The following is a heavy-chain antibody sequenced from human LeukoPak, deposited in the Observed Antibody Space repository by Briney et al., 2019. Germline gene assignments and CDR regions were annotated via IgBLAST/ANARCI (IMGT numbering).Heavy chain of an antibody. Sequence: PSETLSLTCAVYGGSFSGYYWSWIRQPPGKGLEWIGEINHSGSTNYNPSLKSRVTISVDTSRNQFSLKLSSVTAADTAVYYCARDGDYYDSSDRQDAFDYWGQGTLVTVSS. CDR2: INHSGST. CDR1: GGSFSGYY. CDR3: ARDGDYYDSSDRQDAFDY. D-gene: IGHD3-22*01. V-gene: IGHV4-34*01. J-gene: IGHJ4*02.